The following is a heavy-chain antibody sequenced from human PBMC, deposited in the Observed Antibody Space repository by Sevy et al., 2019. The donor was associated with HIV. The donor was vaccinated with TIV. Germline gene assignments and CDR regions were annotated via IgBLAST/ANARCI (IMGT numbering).Heavy chain of an antibody. V-gene: IGHV3-21*01. J-gene: IGHJ6*02. CDR2: ISSSSSNI. D-gene: IGHD3-10*01. CDR3: ARDRDGSGSSGGDGMDV. CDR1: GITFSYYS. Sequence: GGSLRLSCVGSGITFSYYSMNWVRQAPGKGLEWVSSISSSSSNIYYADSVKGRFTISRDNAKKSLYLQMNSLRAEDTAVYYCARDRDGSGSSGGDGMDVWGQGTTVTVSS.